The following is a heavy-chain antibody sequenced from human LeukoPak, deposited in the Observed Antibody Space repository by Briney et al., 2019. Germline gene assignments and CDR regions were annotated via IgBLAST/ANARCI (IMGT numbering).Heavy chain of an antibody. Sequence: GGSLRLSCAASGFAFSSYGMHWVRQAPGKGLEWGAYIGYDGGNKNYADSVKGRFTISRDNSKSTLYLQMNSLRGEDTAVYYCAKVVAGSCSSSSCFLDQWGQGTLVTVSS. CDR1: GFAFSSYG. J-gene: IGHJ4*02. CDR3: AKVVAGSCSSSSCFLDQ. CDR2: IGYDGGNK. D-gene: IGHD2-15*01. V-gene: IGHV3-30*02.